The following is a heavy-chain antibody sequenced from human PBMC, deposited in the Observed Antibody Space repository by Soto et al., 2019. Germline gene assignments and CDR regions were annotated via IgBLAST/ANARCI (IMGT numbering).Heavy chain of an antibody. J-gene: IGHJ4*02. D-gene: IGHD4-17*01. Sequence: SETLSLTCTVSGGSISSGGNYWSWIRQHPGKGLEWIGYIYYSGSTYYNPSLKSRVTISVDTSKNQFSLKLSSVTAADTAVYYCARAPATVTPYFDYWAQGTLVTVSS. V-gene: IGHV4-31*03. CDR3: ARAPATVTPYFDY. CDR2: IYYSGST. CDR1: GGSISSGGNY.